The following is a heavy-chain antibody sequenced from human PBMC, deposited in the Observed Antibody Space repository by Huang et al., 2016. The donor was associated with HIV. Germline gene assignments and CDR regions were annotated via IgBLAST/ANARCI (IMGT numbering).Heavy chain of an antibody. D-gene: IGHD5-12*01. CDR2: IFSRGST. J-gene: IGHJ3*02. CDR3: ARIAYRGGYNLAFDI. Sequence: QVQLQESGPGLVKPSETLSLTCTVPGGSISTNYWSWIRQPAGKGLEWIGRIFSRGSTNYNPSLESRVTMPIDTSKNQFSLKLSSVTAADTAVYYCARIAYRGGYNLAFDIWGQGTMVTVSS. V-gene: IGHV4-4*07. CDR1: GGSISTNY.